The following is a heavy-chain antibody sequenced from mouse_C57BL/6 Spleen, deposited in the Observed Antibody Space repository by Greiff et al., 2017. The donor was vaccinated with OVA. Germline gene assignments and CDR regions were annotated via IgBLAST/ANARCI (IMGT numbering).Heavy chain of an antibody. CDR1: GFTFTDYY. V-gene: IGHV7-3*01. CDR3: ASHDGYFFAY. D-gene: IGHD2-3*01. CDR2: IRNKANGYTT. J-gene: IGHJ3*01. Sequence: EVKLVESGGGLVQPGGSLSLSCAASGFTFTDYYMSWVRQPPGKALEWLGFIRNKANGYTTEYSASVKGRFTISRDNSQSILYLQMNALSAEDSATYYCASHDGYFFAYWGQGTLVTVSA.